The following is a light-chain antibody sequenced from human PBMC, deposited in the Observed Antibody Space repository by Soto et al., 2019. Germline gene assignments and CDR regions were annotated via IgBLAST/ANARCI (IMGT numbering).Light chain of an antibody. CDR2: LNSDGSH. J-gene: IGLJ7*01. Sequence: QAVVTQSPSASASLGASVKLTCTLSSGHSSYAIAWHQQQPEKGPRYLMKLNSDGSHSKGDGIPDRFSGSSSGAERYLTISSLQSEDEADYYCQTGGTYAVFGGGTQLTVL. CDR3: QTGGTYAV. V-gene: IGLV4-69*01. CDR1: SGHSSYA.